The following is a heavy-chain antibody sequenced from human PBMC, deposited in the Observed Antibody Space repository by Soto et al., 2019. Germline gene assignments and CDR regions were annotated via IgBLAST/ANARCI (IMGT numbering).Heavy chain of an antibody. CDR1: VGSISSYY. V-gene: IGHV4-4*07. J-gene: IGHJ3*02. D-gene: IGHD6-19*01. CDR3: ARGVLRSCWYGLLVGKFDI. CDR2: IYTSGST. Sequence: SETMSLTCTVSVGSISSYYWSWIRQPAGKGLEWIGRIYTSGSTNYNPSLKSRVTMSVDTSKNQFSLKLSSVTAADTAVYYCARGVLRSCWYGLLVGKFDIWGQGKRVTV.